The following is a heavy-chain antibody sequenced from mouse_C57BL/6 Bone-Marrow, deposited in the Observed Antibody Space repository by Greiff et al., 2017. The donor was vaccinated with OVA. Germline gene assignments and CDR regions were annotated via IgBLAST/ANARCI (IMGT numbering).Heavy chain of an antibody. CDR1: GYTFPAYE. J-gene: IGHJ3*01. V-gene: IGHV1-15*01. CDR3: TSYSKGGFAY. CDR2: FEPETGGT. D-gene: IGHD2-5*01. Sequence: VQLQQSGAALVRPGASVTLSCKASGYTFPAYEMPWVKQTPVRGLEWIGAFEPETGGTAFNQQFKGKAILTADESSSKAYIELRIRTSEDSAVYCATSYSKGGFAYWGQGTLVTVSA.